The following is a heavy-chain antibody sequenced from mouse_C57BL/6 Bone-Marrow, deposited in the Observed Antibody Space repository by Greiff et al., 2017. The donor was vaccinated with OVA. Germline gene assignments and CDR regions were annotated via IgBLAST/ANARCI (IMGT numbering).Heavy chain of an antibody. D-gene: IGHD1-1*01. CDR2: INPSRGYT. V-gene: IGHV1-7*01. CDR3: ANYGSSYGAMDY. J-gene: IGHJ4*01. CDR1: GYTFTSYW. Sequence: QVHVKQSGAELAKPGASVKLSCKASGYTFTSYWMHWVKQRPGQGLEWIGSINPSRGYTKYNQKFKDKATLTADKSSSTAYMQLSSLTYADSAVYYCANYGSSYGAMDYWGQGTSVTVSS.